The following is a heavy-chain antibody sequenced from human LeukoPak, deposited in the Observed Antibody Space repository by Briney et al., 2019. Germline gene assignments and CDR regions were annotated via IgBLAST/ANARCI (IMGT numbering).Heavy chain of an antibody. V-gene: IGHV3-53*01. D-gene: IGHD6-19*01. CDR3: ASGAVAGYFDY. CDR1: GFTVSSNY. Sequence: GGSLRLSCAASGFTVSSNYMSWVRQAPGKGLEWVSVIYSGGSTYYADSVKGRFTISRDNSKNTLYLQMNSLRAEDTDVYYCASGAVAGYFDYWGQGTLVTVSS. CDR2: IYSGGST. J-gene: IGHJ4*02.